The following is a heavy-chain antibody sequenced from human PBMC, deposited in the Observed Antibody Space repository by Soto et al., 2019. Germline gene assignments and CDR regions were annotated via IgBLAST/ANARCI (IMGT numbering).Heavy chain of an antibody. J-gene: IGHJ6*02. D-gene: IGHD5-18*01. V-gene: IGHV4-30-4*08. CDR3: ARDLGRGYSYDYYGMDV. Sequence: SETLSLTCTVSGGSISSGGYYWSWIRQHPGKGLEWIGYIYYSGSTYYNPSLRSRVTISVDTSKNQFSLKLSSVTAADTAVYYCARDLGRGYSYDYYGMDVWGQGTTVTVSS. CDR1: GGSISSGGYY. CDR2: IYYSGST.